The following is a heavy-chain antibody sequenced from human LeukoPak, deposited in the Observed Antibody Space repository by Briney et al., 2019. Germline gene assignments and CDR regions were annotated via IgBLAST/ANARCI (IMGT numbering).Heavy chain of an antibody. CDR1: GYTFTGYY. J-gene: IGHJ6*02. V-gene: IGHV1-2*02. CDR2: INPNNGGT. CDR3: ATGFGVVIKGRTYYYYGMDV. Sequence: ASVKVSCKASGYTFTGYYMHWVRQAPGQGLEWMGWINPNNGGTNYAQNFQGRVTMTRDSSIRTAYMELSRLRSDDTAVYYCATGFGVVIKGRTYYYYGMDVWGQGTTVTVSS. D-gene: IGHD3-3*01.